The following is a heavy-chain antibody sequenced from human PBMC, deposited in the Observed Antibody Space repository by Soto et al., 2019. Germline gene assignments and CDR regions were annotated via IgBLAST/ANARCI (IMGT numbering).Heavy chain of an antibody. CDR1: GYSFTSYW. D-gene: IGHD6-19*01. V-gene: IGHV5-51*01. J-gene: IGHJ4*02. Sequence: EVQLVQSGAEVKKPGESLKISCKGSGYSFTSYWIGWVRQMPGKGLEWMGIIYPGDSDTRYSPSFQGQVTISADKSISAAYRQWSSLKASDTAMYYCARQEVSGSGWWSLSYWGQGTLVTVSS. CDR3: ARQEVSGSGWWSLSY. CDR2: IYPGDSDT.